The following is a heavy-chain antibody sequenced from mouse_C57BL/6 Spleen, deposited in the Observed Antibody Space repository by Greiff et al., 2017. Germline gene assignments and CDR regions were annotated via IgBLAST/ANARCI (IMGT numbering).Heavy chain of an antibody. J-gene: IGHJ1*03. Sequence: QVQLQQPGAELVRPGTSVKLSCKASGYTFTSYWMNWVKQRPGQGLEWIGVIDPSDSNTNYNQKFKGKVTITVDTSSSTAYMQLSILTSDDSAVFYCSYYGSSYWYFDVWGTGTTVTVSS. CDR3: SYYGSSYWYFDV. V-gene: IGHV1-59*01. CDR2: IDPSDSNT. CDR1: GYTFTSYW. D-gene: IGHD1-1*01.